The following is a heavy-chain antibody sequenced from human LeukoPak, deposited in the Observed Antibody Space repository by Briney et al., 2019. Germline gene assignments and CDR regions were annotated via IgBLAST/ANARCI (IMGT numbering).Heavy chain of an antibody. Sequence: SETLSLTCTVSGGSISSDYWQWIRQPPGKGLERVGYIYNSGNNHYNSSLKSRVTISIDTSKNQFSLKLASVTAADTAVYYCATRGYWGQGTLVAVSS. CDR2: IYNSGNN. J-gene: IGHJ4*02. V-gene: IGHV4-59*08. D-gene: IGHD3-10*01. CDR3: ATRGY. CDR1: GGSISSDY.